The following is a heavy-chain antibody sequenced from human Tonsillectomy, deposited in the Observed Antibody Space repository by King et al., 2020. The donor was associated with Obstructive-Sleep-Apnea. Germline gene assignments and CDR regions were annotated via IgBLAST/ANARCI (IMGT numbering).Heavy chain of an antibody. CDR2: ISAYNGNT. Sequence: QLVQSGAEVKKPGASVKVSCKASGYIFISYGISWVRQAPGQGLEWLGWISAYNGNTNYAEKLQGRVTMTTDTSTSTDYMELSSLTSDDSAVYYCARGGATVTGDYWGKGTLVTVSS. CDR1: GYIFISYG. J-gene: IGHJ4*02. CDR3: ARGGATVTGDY. V-gene: IGHV1-18*01. D-gene: IGHD4-17*01.